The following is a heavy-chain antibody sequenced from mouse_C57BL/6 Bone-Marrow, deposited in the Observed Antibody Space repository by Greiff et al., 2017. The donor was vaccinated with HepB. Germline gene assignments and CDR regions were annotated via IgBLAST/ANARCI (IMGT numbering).Heavy chain of an antibody. V-gene: IGHV6-3*01. CDR2: IRLKSDNYAT. CDR1: GFTFSNYW. D-gene: IGHD4-1*01. Sequence: EVKVEESGGGLVQPGGSMKLSCVASGFTFSNYWMNWVRQSPEKGLEWVAQIRLKSDNYATHYAESVKGRFTISRDDSKSSVYLQMNNLRAADTGIDYCTGGWDWFDYWGQGTTLTVSS. J-gene: IGHJ2*01. CDR3: TGGWDWFDY.